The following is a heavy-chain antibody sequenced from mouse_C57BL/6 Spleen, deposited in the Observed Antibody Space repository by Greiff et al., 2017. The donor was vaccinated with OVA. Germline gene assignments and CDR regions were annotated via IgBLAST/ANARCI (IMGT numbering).Heavy chain of an antibody. CDR2: IRNKANGYTT. V-gene: IGHV7-3*01. J-gene: IGHJ1*03. Sequence: EVQGVESGGGLVQPGGSLSLSCAASGFTFTDYYMSWVRQPPGKALEWLGFIRNKANGYTTEYSASVKGRFTISRDNSQSILYLQMNALRAKDNATYYYASYPLYYSNCVPYFDVWGTGTTVTVSS. D-gene: IGHD2-5*01. CDR1: GFTFTDYY. CDR3: ASYPLYYSNCVPYFDV.